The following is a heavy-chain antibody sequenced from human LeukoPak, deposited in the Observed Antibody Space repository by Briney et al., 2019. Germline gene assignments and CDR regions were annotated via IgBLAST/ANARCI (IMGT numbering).Heavy chain of an antibody. CDR2: IYYSGST. J-gene: IGHJ4*02. D-gene: IGHD6-19*01. Sequence: PSETLSLTCTVSGGSISNNSDYWGWIRQPPGKGLEWIGSIYYSGSTYYNPSLKSRVTISVDTSKNQFSLKLTSVTAADTAVYYCATSGWYLLPGVYWGQGTLVTVSS. CDR3: ATSGWYLLPGVY. CDR1: GGSISNNSDY. V-gene: IGHV4-39*07.